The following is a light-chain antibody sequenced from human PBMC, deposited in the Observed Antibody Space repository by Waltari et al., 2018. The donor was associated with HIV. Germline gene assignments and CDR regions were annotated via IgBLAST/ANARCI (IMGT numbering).Light chain of an antibody. V-gene: IGLV1-44*01. CDR3: SAWDVTLNGLV. Sequence: QSLLPQSPSASGTPGQRVNISCFGTSSNIGSRPVHWDQHFPGTPPKPLIFSNTERPSGVPDRFSGSKSGTSASLAISGLHSQDEADYYCSAWDVTLNGLVFGGGTRLSVL. CDR2: SNT. CDR1: SSNIGSRP. J-gene: IGLJ2*01.